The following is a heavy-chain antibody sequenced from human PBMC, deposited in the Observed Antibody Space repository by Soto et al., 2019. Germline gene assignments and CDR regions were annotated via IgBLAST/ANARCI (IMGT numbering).Heavy chain of an antibody. CDR3: ARASYDSSTYYLDY. CDR1: GASISSGDYY. Sequence: QVQLQESGPGLVKPSQTLSLTCTVSGASISSGDYYWTWIRQPPGKGLEWIGSIYYSGSTYYNPSLKSRVTISVDTSNNQFSLKLSSVTAADTAVYYCARASYDSSTYYLDYWGQGTLVNVSS. D-gene: IGHD3-22*01. J-gene: IGHJ4*02. CDR2: IYYSGST. V-gene: IGHV4-30-4*01.